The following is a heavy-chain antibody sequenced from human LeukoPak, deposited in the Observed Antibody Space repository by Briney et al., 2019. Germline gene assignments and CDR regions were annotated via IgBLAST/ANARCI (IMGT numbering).Heavy chain of an antibody. Sequence: PSETLSLTCAVYGGSFSGYYWSWIRQPPGKGLEWIGEINHSGSTNYNPSLKSRVTISVDTSKNQFSLKVSSVTAADTAVYYCARVLKDYGDIEYFQHWGQGTLVTVSS. CDR1: GGSFSGYY. J-gene: IGHJ1*01. CDR3: ARVLKDYGDIEYFQH. D-gene: IGHD4-17*01. CDR2: INHSGST. V-gene: IGHV4-34*01.